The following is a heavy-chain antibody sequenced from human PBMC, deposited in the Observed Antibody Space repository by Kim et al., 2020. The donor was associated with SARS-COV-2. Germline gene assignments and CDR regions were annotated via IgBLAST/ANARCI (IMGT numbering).Heavy chain of an antibody. Sequence: SVKVSCKASGGTFSSYAISWVRQAPGQGLEWMGGIIPIFGTANYAQKFQGRVTITADESTSTAYMELSSLRSEDTAVYYCARDRGVSVAVVYFDYWGQGTLVTVSS. D-gene: IGHD6-19*01. CDR2: IIPIFGTA. J-gene: IGHJ4*02. CDR1: GGTFSSYA. V-gene: IGHV1-69*13. CDR3: ARDRGVSVAVVYFDY.